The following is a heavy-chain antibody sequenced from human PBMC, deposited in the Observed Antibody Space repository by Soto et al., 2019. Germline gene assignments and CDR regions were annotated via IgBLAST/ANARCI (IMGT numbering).Heavy chain of an antibody. J-gene: IGHJ6*02. D-gene: IGHD6-13*01. CDR3: ARMAVLAQQNQYYYYYYGMDV. CDR2: ISAYNGNT. CDR1: GGTFSSYA. V-gene: IGHV1-18*01. Sequence: GASVKVSCKASGGTFSSYAISWVRQAPGQGLEWMGWISAYNGNTNYAQKLQGRVTMTTDTSTSTAYTELRSLRSDDTAVYYCARMAVLAQQNQYYYYYYGMDVWGQGTTVTVYS.